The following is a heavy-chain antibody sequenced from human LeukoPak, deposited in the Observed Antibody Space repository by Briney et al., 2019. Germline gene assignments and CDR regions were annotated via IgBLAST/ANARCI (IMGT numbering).Heavy chain of an antibody. CDR2: INPNSGGT. CDR1: GYTFTGYY. J-gene: IGHJ4*02. V-gene: IGHV1-2*06. CDR3: ARDGYSGYDLYY. Sequence: GASVKVSCKASGYTFTGYYMHWVRQAPGQGLEWMGRINPNSGGTNYAQKFQGRVTITTDESTSTAYMELSSLRSEDTAVYYCARDGYSGYDLYYWGQGTLVTVSS. D-gene: IGHD5-12*01.